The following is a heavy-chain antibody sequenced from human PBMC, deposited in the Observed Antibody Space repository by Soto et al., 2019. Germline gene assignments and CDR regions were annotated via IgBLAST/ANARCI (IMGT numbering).Heavy chain of an antibody. CDR1: GFTFSSYA. CDR3: ARAGCDGGSCYTLVGLRYGMDV. J-gene: IGHJ6*02. Sequence: QVQLVESGGGVVQPGRSLRLSCAASGFTFSSYAMYWVRKAPGKGLEWVAVISCDGNNKYYADSVKGRFTISRDNSKNTLYLQMNSLRAEDTAVYYCARAGCDGGSCYTLVGLRYGMDVWGQGTTVTVSS. CDR2: ISCDGNNK. V-gene: IGHV3-30-3*01. D-gene: IGHD2-15*01.